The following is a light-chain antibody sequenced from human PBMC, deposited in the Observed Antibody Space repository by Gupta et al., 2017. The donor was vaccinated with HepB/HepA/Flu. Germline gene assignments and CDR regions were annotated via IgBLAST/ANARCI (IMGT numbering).Light chain of an antibody. Sequence: DIQMTQSPSTLSASVGDRVTITCRASKSISSWLAWYQQKPGEAPKLLIYKASNLQSGVPSRFSGSGSGTEFTLTISSLQPDDFATYYCEQHNSYSLTFGQGTKVEIK. CDR1: KSISSW. V-gene: IGKV1-5*03. J-gene: IGKJ1*01. CDR3: EQHNSYSLT. CDR2: KAS.